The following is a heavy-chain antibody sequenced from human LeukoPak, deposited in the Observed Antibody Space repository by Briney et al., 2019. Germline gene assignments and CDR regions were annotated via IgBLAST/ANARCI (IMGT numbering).Heavy chain of an antibody. Sequence: PSETLSLTCTVSGGSISSSSYYWGWIRQPPGKGLEWIGEINHSGSTNYNPSLKSRVTISVDTSKNQFSLKLSSVTAADTAVYFCARGNYDYFDSWGQGTLVTVSS. CDR1: GGSISSSSYY. J-gene: IGHJ4*02. CDR3: ARGNYDYFDS. D-gene: IGHD1-7*01. CDR2: INHSGST. V-gene: IGHV4-39*07.